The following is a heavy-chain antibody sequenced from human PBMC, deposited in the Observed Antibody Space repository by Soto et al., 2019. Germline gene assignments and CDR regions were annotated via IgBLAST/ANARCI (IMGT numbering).Heavy chain of an antibody. D-gene: IGHD2-2*02. CDR2: ISAYNGNT. CDR1: GYTFTSYG. CDR3: ARADIVVVPAAIRGDAFDL. Sequence: QVQLVQSGAEVKKPGASVKVSCKASGYTFTSYGISWVRQAPGQGLEWMGWISAYNGNTNYAQKLQGRVTMTTDTSTSTAYMQLRSLRSDDTAVYYCARADIVVVPAAIRGDAFDLWGQGTMVTVSS. J-gene: IGHJ3*01. V-gene: IGHV1-18*01.